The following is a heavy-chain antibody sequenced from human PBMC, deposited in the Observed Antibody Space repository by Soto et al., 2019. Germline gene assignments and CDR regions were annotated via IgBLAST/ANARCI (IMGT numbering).Heavy chain of an antibody. V-gene: IGHV1-69*02. Sequence: QVHLEQSGAEVKKPGSSVKVSCKAAGGTFSTYTLIWVRQAPGQGPEWMGRIIPMLTVTNSAQKFQGRVTLTADKTTSTVFMELTSLKSDETAVYYCSIGSWSAETFDVWGQGTMVTVAS. D-gene: IGHD2-2*01. CDR2: IIPMLTVT. CDR3: SIGSWSAETFDV. J-gene: IGHJ3*01. CDR1: GGTFSTYT.